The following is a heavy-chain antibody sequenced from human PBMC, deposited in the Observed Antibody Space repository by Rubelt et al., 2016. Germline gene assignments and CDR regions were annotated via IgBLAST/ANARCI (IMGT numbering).Heavy chain of an antibody. Sequence: SGSTYYNPSLKSRVTISVDTSKNQFSLKLSSVTAADTAVYYCARNMVAATLLGYWGQGTLVTVSS. J-gene: IGHJ4*02. CDR2: SGST. D-gene: IGHD2-15*01. V-gene: IGHV4-30-2*04. CDR3: ARNMVAATLLGY.